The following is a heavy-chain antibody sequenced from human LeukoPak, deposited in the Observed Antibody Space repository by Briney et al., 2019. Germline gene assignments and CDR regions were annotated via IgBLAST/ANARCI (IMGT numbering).Heavy chain of an antibody. CDR3: ARGSDVLRYFDWLYYFDY. CDR1: GYTFTSYY. CDR2: INPSGGST. J-gene: IGHJ4*02. Sequence: ASVKVSCKASGYTFTSYYMHWVRQAPGQGLEGMGIINPSGGSTSYAQKFQGRVTMTRDTSTSTVYMELSSLRSEDTAVYYCARGSDVLRYFDWLYYFDYWGQGTLVTVSS. V-gene: IGHV1-46*01. D-gene: IGHD3-9*01.